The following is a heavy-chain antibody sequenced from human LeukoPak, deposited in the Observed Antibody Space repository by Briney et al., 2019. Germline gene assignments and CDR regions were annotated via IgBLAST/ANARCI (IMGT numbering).Heavy chain of an antibody. CDR3: ARVRATFSPHFDN. CDR2: VNSDGSIT. D-gene: IGHD5-12*01. CDR1: GFTFSSFW. Sequence: GGSLRLSCAASGFTFSSFWMHWVRRAPGKGLMWVSRVNSDGSITNYADSVKGRFTISRDNAKNTLYLQMNSLRADDTAVYYCARVRATFSPHFDNWGQGTLVTVSS. J-gene: IGHJ4*02. V-gene: IGHV3-74*01.